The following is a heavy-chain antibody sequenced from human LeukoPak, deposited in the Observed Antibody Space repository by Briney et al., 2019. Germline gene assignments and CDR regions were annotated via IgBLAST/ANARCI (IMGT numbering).Heavy chain of an antibody. V-gene: IGHV3-21*01. CDR1: GFTFSSYS. J-gene: IGHJ4*02. D-gene: IGHD2-2*01. CDR3: ARETYCTNTSCPIGDHFDY. CDR2: ISSSSRYI. Sequence: GGSLRLSCAASGFTFSSYSMNWVRQAPGKGLEWVSSISSSSRYIYYADSMKGRFTISRDNAKNSLYLQMNSLRAEDTAVYYCARETYCTNTSCPIGDHFDYWGQGTLVTVSS.